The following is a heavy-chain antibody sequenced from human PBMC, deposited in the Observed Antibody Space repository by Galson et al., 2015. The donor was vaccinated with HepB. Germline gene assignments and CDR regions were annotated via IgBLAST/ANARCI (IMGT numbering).Heavy chain of an antibody. Sequence: SLRLSCAASGFTFNTYAMTWVRQAPGKGLEWVSAIIDSGAFTYYADSVKGRFTISRDNSKNTLYLQMNSLRVEDTAVYYCAKSNGGTYYGSAFDIWGQGTMVTVPS. D-gene: IGHD2-15*01. CDR1: GFTFNTYA. V-gene: IGHV3-23*01. CDR3: AKSNGGTYYGSAFDI. CDR2: IIDSGAFT. J-gene: IGHJ3*02.